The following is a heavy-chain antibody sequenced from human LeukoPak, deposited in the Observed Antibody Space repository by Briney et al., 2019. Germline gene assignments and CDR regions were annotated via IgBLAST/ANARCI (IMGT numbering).Heavy chain of an antibody. J-gene: IGHJ5*02. CDR2: INPSGGST. CDR1: GYTFTSYY. V-gene: IGHV1-46*01. D-gene: IGHD3-22*01. Sequence: ASVKVSCKASGYTFTSYYMHWVRQAPGQGLEWMGIINPSGGSTSYAQKFQGRVTMTRDTSTSTVYMELSSLRSEGTAVYYCARSLEDYYDSSGYYHPWGQGTLVTVSS. CDR3: ARSLEDYYDSSGYYHP.